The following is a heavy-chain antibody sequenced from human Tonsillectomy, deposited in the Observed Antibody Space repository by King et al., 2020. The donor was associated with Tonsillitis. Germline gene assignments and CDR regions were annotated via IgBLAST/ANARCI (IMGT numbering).Heavy chain of an antibody. Sequence: QLQESGPGLVKPSETLSLTRTVSGGSISSYYWSWIRQPPGKGLEWIGYIYYSGSTNYNPSLKSRVTISVDTSKNQFSLKLSSVTAADTAVYYCARGVRIAAASNYYYGMDVWGQGTTVTVSS. J-gene: IGHJ6*02. CDR1: GGSISSYY. CDR2: IYYSGST. CDR3: ARGVRIAAASNYYYGMDV. D-gene: IGHD6-13*01. V-gene: IGHV4-59*01.